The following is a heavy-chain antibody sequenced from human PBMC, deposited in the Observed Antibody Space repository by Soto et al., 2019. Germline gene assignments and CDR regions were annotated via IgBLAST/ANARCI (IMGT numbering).Heavy chain of an antibody. CDR3: AREKGGWYGPTYDYYGMDV. V-gene: IGHV3-74*01. CDR1: GFTFSSYW. Sequence: EVQLVESGGGLVQPGGSLRLSCAASGFTFSSYWMHWVRQAPGKGLVWVSRINSDGSTTIYADSVKGRFTISRDNAKNTLYLQMNSLRAEDTAVYYGAREKGGWYGPTYDYYGMDVWGQGTTVTVSS. J-gene: IGHJ6*02. D-gene: IGHD6-19*01. CDR2: INSDGSTT.